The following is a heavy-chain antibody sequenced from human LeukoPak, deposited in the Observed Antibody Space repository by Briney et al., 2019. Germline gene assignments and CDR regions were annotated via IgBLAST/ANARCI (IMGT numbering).Heavy chain of an antibody. CDR3: ARDRIAVSGGDSFGY. V-gene: IGHV3-21*06. D-gene: IGHD6-19*01. J-gene: IGHJ4*02. Sequence: GGSLRLSCVASGFTFNKYAMNWVRQAPGKGLEWVSSISGSSTYIYYADSAKGRFTISRDNAKSSVNLQMNSLRADDTAVYYCARDRIAVSGGDSFGYWGQGTLVTVSP. CDR1: GFTFNKYA. CDR2: ISGSSTYI.